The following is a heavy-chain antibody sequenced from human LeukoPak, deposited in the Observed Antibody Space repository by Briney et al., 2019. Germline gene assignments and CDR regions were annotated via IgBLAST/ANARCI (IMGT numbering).Heavy chain of an antibody. D-gene: IGHD4-17*01. CDR1: GGTFSSYA. CDR3: ARDYDYGDRGNAFDI. Sequence: GASVKVSCKASGGTFSSYAISWVRQAPGQGLEWMGGIIPIFGTANYAQKFQGRVTITADESTSTAYMELSSLRSEDTAVYYCARDYDYGDRGNAFDIWGQGTMVTVSS. J-gene: IGHJ3*02. V-gene: IGHV1-69*13. CDR2: IIPIFGTA.